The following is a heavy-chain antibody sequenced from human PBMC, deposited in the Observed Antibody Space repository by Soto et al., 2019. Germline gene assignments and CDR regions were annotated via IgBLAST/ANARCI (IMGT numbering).Heavy chain of an antibody. V-gene: IGHV1-58*01. D-gene: IGHD6-13*01. J-gene: IGHJ6*02. CDR2: IVVGSGNT. Sequence: ASVKGACKASGFTFTSSAVQWVRQARGQRLEWIGWIVVGSGNTNYAQKFQERVTITRDMSTSTAYMELSSLRSEDTAVYYCAKRLATAGTTYSAMHVRGQAPSFTVS. CDR3: AKRLATAGTTYSAMHV. CDR1: GFTFTSSA.